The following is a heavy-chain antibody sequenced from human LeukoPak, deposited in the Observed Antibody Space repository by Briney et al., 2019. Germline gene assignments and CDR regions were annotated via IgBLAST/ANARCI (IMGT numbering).Heavy chain of an antibody. CDR1: GFTFRSYA. CDR2: ISGSGGST. J-gene: IGHJ4*02. V-gene: IGHV3-23*01. CDR3: AKDLGDYGDYTYEY. Sequence: GGSLRLSCAASGFTFRSYAMSWVRQAPGKGLEWVSAISGSGGSTYYADSVKGRFTISRDNSKNTLYLQMNSLRAEDTAVYYCAKDLGDYGDYTYEYWGQGTLVTVSS. D-gene: IGHD4-17*01.